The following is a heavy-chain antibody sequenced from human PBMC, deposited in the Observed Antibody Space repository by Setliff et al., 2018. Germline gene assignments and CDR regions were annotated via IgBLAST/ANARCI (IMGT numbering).Heavy chain of an antibody. CDR2: INPRTGVT. D-gene: IGHD3-10*01. CDR1: GGTFSSYG. J-gene: IGHJ6*04. V-gene: IGHV1-2*02. CDR3: ARGTDYHGSGSYWAKDV. Sequence: RASVKVSCKASGGTFSSYGISWVRQAPGQGLEWMGWINPRTGVTNYAQKFKGRVTMTRDTSITTVYMDLSSLKSDDTAVYYCARGTDYHGSGSYWAKDVWGKGTTVTVSS.